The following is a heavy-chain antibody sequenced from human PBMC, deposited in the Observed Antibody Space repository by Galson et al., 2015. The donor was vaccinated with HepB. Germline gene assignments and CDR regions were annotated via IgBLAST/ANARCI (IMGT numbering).Heavy chain of an antibody. Sequence: SLRLSCAASGFTFSSYGMHWVRQAPGKGLEWVAVIWYDGSNKYYADSVKGRFTISRDNSKNTLYLQMNSLRAEDTAVYYCARVTRITMVRGACWLLDYWGQGTLVTVSS. CDR1: GFTFSSYG. CDR3: ARVTRITMVRGACWLLDY. V-gene: IGHV3-33*01. CDR2: IWYDGSNK. J-gene: IGHJ4*02. D-gene: IGHD3-10*01.